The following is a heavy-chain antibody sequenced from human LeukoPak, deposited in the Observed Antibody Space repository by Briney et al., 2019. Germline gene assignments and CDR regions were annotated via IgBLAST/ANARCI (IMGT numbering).Heavy chain of an antibody. CDR2: IYPGDSDT. Sequence: GESLKISCKGSGYSFTSYWIGWVRQMPGKGLEWMGIIYPGDSDTRYSPSFQGQVTISADKSISTAYLQWSSLKASDTAMYYCAGNYYGSGEGDAFDIWGQGTMVTVSS. CDR3: AGNYYGSGEGDAFDI. V-gene: IGHV5-51*01. J-gene: IGHJ3*02. CDR1: GYSFTSYW. D-gene: IGHD3-10*01.